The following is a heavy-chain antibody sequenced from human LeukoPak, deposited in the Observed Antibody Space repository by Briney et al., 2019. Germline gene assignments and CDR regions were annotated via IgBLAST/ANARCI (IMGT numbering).Heavy chain of an antibody. V-gene: IGHV4-38-2*02. D-gene: IGHD5-18*01. CDR1: GYSISSGYY. CDR3: AKGYSPIFDY. J-gene: IGHJ4*02. Sequence: SETLSLTCTVSGYSISSGYYWGWIRQPPGKGLEWIGSIYHSGSTYYNPSLKSRVTISVDTSKNQFSLKLSSVTAADTAVYYCAKGYSPIFDYWGQGTLVTVSS. CDR2: IYHSGST.